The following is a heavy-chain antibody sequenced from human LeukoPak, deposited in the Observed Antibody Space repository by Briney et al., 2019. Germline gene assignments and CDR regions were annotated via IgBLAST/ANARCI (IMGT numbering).Heavy chain of an antibody. CDR1: GFSFSAYD. D-gene: IGHD5-18*01. J-gene: IGHJ1*01. Sequence: GGSLRLSCAVSGFSFSAYDMNWVRQAPGKGLEWVSSITDKGDKTYYADSVKGRFTISRDNSKSTLYLQMNSLRAEDTAVYYCAKDQGIQLWLKYFQHWGQGTLVTVSS. CDR2: ITDKGDKT. CDR3: AKDQGIQLWLKYFQH. V-gene: IGHV3-23*01.